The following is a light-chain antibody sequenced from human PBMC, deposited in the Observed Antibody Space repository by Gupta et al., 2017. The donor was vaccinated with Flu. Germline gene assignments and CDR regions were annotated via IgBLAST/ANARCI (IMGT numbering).Light chain of an antibody. CDR2: GAS. Sequence: GSLSLSAGESVTLSCKASQSVTSNFLAWYQQKPGQAPRLLIYGASIRATGVPDRFRGSGCGTDFILTISMLDPEDFAVYYCQRNGLSVWTFGQGTKVEVK. CDR1: QSVTSNF. V-gene: IGKV3-20*01. J-gene: IGKJ1*01. CDR3: QRNGLSVWT.